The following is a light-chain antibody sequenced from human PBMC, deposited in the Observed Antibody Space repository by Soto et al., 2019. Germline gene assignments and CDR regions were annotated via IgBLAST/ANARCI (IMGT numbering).Light chain of an antibody. J-gene: IGKJ4*01. CDR2: KTS. V-gene: IGKV1-5*03. Sequence: DIQMTQSPSTLSASVGDRVTITCRASQSISIWLAWYQQKPGRAPKVLIYKTSTLESGVPSRFSGSGSGTEFPLTVSSLQPDDVATYYCQHYNGYPITFGGGTKVEIK. CDR1: QSISIW. CDR3: QHYNGYPIT.